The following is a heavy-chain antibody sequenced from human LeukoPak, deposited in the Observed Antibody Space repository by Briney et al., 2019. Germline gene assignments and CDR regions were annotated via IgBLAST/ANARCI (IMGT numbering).Heavy chain of an antibody. CDR3: AKDGPYCSSTSCRNWFDP. V-gene: IGHV3-15*01. Sequence: GGSLRLSCAASGFTFSNAWMSWVRQAPGKGLEWVGRIKSKTDGGTTDYAAPVKGRFTISRDDSKNTLYLQMNSLRAEDTAVYYCAKDGPYCSSTSCRNWFDPWGQGTLVTVSS. D-gene: IGHD2-2*01. J-gene: IGHJ5*02. CDR2: IKSKTDGGTT. CDR1: GFTFSNAW.